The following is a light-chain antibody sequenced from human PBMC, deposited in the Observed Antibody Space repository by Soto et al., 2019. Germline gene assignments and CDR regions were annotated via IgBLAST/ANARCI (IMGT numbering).Light chain of an antibody. J-gene: IGLJ1*01. CDR2: DVS. CDR3: SSYTSSSPYV. Sequence: QSALTQPASVSGAPGQPITISCTGTSSDVGGYNYVSWYQQHPGKAPKLMIYDVSNRPSGVPNRFSGSKSGNTASLTISGLQAEDEADYYCSSYTSSSPYVFGTGTKVTVL. CDR1: SSDVGGYNY. V-gene: IGLV2-14*01.